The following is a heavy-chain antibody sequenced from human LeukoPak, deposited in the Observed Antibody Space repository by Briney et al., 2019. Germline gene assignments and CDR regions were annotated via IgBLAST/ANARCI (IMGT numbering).Heavy chain of an antibody. D-gene: IGHD3-10*01. J-gene: IGHJ4*02. V-gene: IGHV5-51*01. CDR2: IYPADSDT. Sequence: GESLKISCKGSGYSFTSCWIGWVRHMPGKGLEWMGIIYPADSDTRYSPSFQGQVTISADKSVSTAHLQWSSLKASDNAIYYCARHEFHASGSYYMAYWGQGTLVTVSS. CDR3: ARHEFHASGSYYMAY. CDR1: GYSFTSCW.